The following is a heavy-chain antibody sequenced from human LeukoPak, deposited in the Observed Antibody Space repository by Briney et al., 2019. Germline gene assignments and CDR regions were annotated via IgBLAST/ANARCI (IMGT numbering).Heavy chain of an antibody. V-gene: IGHV1-69*13. Sequence: SVKVSCKASGGTFSNYAISWVRQAPGQGLEWMGGVIPTFGTANYAQKFQGRVTITADESTSTAYMELSSLRSEDTAVYYCARDRAGSGWEDPFDYWGQGTLVTVSS. CDR3: ARDRAGSGWEDPFDY. D-gene: IGHD6-19*01. J-gene: IGHJ4*02. CDR2: VIPTFGTA. CDR1: GGTFSNYA.